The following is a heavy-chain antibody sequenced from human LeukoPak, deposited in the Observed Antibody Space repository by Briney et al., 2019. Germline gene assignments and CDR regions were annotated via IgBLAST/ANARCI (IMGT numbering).Heavy chain of an antibody. Sequence: GGSLRLSCVASGFTFSTSGMHWVRQSPGKGLDWVAFIRNDGNKYNYAESVKGRFTISRDNSKNTLYLQMDSLSAEDMAVYYCVKVDTWGQGTLVTVSS. CDR2: IRNDGNKY. D-gene: IGHD5-18*01. V-gene: IGHV3-30*02. CDR1: GFTFSTSG. J-gene: IGHJ4*02. CDR3: VKVDT.